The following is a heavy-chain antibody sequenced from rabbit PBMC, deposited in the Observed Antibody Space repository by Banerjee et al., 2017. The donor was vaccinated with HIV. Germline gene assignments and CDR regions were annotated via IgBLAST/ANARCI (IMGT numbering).Heavy chain of an antibody. D-gene: IGHD1-1*01. CDR3: VRDFPYSSSIGL. CDR1: GIDFSRDYY. V-gene: IGHV1S45*01. J-gene: IGHJ4*01. CDR2: INTSSGNT. Sequence: QQQLEESGGGLVKPGGTLTLTCKASGIDFSRDYYMCWVRQAPGKGLEWIACINTSSGNTVYVSWAKGRFTISKTSSTTVTLQMTSLTAADTATYFCVRDFPYSSSIGLWGQGTLVTVS.